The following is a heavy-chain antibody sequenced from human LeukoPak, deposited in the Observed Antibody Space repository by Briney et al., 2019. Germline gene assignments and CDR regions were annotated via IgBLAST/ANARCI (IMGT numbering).Heavy chain of an antibody. J-gene: IGHJ3*01. Sequence: PSETLSLTCTVSGGSITSYYWSWIRQPPGKGLEWIGFIYYSGSTNYNPSLKSRVTISLDTSENQVSLKLRSVTAADTAVYFCARVGGDYGDLEDAFDVWGQGTMVTVSP. D-gene: IGHD4-17*01. CDR3: ARVGGDYGDLEDAFDV. CDR2: IYYSGST. V-gene: IGHV4-59*01. CDR1: GGSITSYY.